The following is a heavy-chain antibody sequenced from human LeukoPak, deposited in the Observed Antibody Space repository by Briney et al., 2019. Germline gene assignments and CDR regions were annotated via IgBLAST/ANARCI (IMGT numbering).Heavy chain of an antibody. CDR1: GGTFSSYA. CDR3: ATGGAYSSSFGGAFDI. J-gene: IGHJ3*02. Sequence: ASVKVSCKASGGTFSSYAISWVRQAPGQGLEWMGGIIPIFGTANYAQKFQGRVTITADESTSTAYMELSSLRSEDTAVYYCATGGAYSSSFGGAFDIWGQGTMVTVSS. CDR2: IIPIFGTA. D-gene: IGHD6-13*01. V-gene: IGHV1-69*13.